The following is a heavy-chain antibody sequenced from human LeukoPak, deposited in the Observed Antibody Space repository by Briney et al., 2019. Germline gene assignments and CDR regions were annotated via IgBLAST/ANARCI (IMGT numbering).Heavy chain of an antibody. CDR3: ARAYYYDSSGSRDDFHI. D-gene: IGHD3-22*01. CDR2: IYYSGST. CDR1: GDSISSSSYY. Sequence: SETLSLTCTVSGDSISSSSYYWGWIRQPPGKGLEWIGRIYYSGSTNYNPSLNSRATISVDTSKNHFSLKLSTVTAADTAVYYCARAYYYDSSGSRDDFHIWGQGTMVTVSS. J-gene: IGHJ3*02. V-gene: IGHV4-39*02.